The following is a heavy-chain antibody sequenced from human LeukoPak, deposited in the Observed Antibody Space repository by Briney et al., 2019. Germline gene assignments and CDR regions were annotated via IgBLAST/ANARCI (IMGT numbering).Heavy chain of an antibody. CDR2: IHYDGTYT. J-gene: IGHJ5*01. D-gene: IGHD5-18*01. CDR3: ARGAEGHNYGELDS. Sequence: GGSLRLSCAASGFTFSTYWMHWVRQIPGKGLVWLSRIHYDGTYTTYVDSVRGRFTISRDNTKSTLYLQMNSLRADDTAVYYCARGAEGHNYGELDSWGQGTQVTVSS. V-gene: IGHV3-74*01. CDR1: GFTFSTYW.